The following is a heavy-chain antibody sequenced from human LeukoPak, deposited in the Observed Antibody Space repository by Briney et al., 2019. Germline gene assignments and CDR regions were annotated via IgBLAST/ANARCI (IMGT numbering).Heavy chain of an antibody. J-gene: IGHJ4*02. Sequence: SETLSLTCTVSGGSISSGNYYWSWIQQPAGKGLEWIGLIYTSGSTNYNPSLKSRVTISVDTSKNQFSLRLSSVTAADTAVYYCAREAIYWGQGTLVTVSS. CDR3: AREAIY. V-gene: IGHV4-61*02. CDR1: GGSISSGNYY. CDR2: IYTSGST.